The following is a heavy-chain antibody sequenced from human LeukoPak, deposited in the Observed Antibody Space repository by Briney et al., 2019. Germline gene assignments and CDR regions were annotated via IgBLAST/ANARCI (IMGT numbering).Heavy chain of an antibody. D-gene: IGHD1-26*01. V-gene: IGHV3-33*06. CDR2: IWYDGSDK. J-gene: IGHJ4*02. CDR1: GFIFSNYD. CDR3: AKDQRWESPHYLDS. Sequence: GRSLRLSCAASGFIFSNYDMHWVRQAPGKGLERVAVIWYDGSDKHYADSVQGRFTISRDNSKNTLYVQMNSLRDEDTAVYYCAKDQRWESPHYLDSWGQGTLVTVSS.